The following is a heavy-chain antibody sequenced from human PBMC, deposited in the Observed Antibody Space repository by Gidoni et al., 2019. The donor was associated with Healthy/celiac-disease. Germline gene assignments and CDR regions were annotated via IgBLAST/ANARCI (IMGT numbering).Heavy chain of an antibody. CDR2: ISSSSSYI. V-gene: IGHV3-21*01. J-gene: IGHJ3*02. CDR3: ASARVGATYDAFDI. Sequence: RLSCAASGFTFSSYSMSWVRQVPGKGLEWVSSISSSSSYIYYADSVKGRFTISRDNAKNSLYLQMNSLRAEDTAVYYCASARVGATYDAFDIWGQGTMVTVSS. D-gene: IGHD1-26*01. CDR1: GFTFSSYS.